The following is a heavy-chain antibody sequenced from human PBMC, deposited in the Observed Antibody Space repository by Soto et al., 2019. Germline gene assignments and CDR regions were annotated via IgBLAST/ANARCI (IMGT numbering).Heavy chain of an antibody. CDR2: IYYIGST. V-gene: IGHV4-39*01. J-gene: IGHJ6*02. CDR1: GGSISSSSYY. CDR3: ARRTVDYDILTGYKSGPMDV. Sequence: SETLSLTCTVSGGSISSSSYYWGWIRQPPGKGLEWIGSIYYIGSTFYNLSLKIRVTISVDTSKIQFSLKLISVTAADTAVYYCARRTVDYDILTGYKSGPMDVWGQGTTVTVS. D-gene: IGHD3-9*01.